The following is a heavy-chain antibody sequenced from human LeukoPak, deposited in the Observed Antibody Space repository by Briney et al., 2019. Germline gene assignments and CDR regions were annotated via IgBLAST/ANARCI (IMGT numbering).Heavy chain of an antibody. D-gene: IGHD3-9*01. CDR3: ARFPLYYDILTGPTSGMDV. J-gene: IGHJ6*02. CDR1: GYTFTSNY. V-gene: IGHV1-2*06. Sequence: ASVKVSCKASGYTFTSNYMHWVRQAPGQGLEWMGRINPNSGGTNYAQKFQGRVTMTRDTSISTAYMELSRLRSDDTAVYYCARFPLYYDILTGPTSGMDVWGQGTTVTVSS. CDR2: INPNSGGT.